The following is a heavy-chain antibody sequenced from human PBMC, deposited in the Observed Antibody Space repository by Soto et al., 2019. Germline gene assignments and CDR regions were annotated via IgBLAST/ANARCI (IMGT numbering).Heavy chain of an antibody. J-gene: IGHJ4*02. CDR1: SAHINSGDYS. CDR3: ASVLMNYYRLDY. CDR2: IYYSGST. Sequence: LPPTCTVSSAHINSGDYSWTCIRQPPGKGLEWLGHIYYSGSTYYNPSLKTRAGISVDSSKSQGTLKLTSVTAADTAVYFCASVLMNYYRLDYCGQGALVT. V-gene: IGHV4-30-4*08. D-gene: IGHD2-8*01.